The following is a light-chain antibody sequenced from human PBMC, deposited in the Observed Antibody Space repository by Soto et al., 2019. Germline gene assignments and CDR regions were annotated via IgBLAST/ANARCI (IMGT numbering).Light chain of an antibody. CDR1: QGISQY. CDR2: TAT. Sequence: DIHLTQSPSLLSASVGDRVTITCRASQGISQYVAWYQQKPGKAPKLLIYTATVLRGGVPSRFSGTGSGTEFILTISSLQPEDFATYYCQQVNSYPITFGGGTKVDIK. V-gene: IGKV1-9*01. CDR3: QQVNSYPIT. J-gene: IGKJ4*01.